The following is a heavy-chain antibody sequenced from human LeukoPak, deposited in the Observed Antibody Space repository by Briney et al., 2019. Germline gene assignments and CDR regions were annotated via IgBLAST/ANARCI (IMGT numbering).Heavy chain of an antibody. CDR3: AEGPYSSGTGAFDH. CDR1: GFTFDDYA. D-gene: IGHD6-19*01. J-gene: IGHJ4*02. Sequence: GGSLRLSCSASGFTFDDYAMHWVRQAPGQGLEWVSYISWISGSITYADSVKGRFTTSRDNAKNSLYLQMNSLRAEDTALYYCAEGPYSSGTGAFDHWGQGTLVTVSS. CDR2: ISWISGSI. V-gene: IGHV3-9*01.